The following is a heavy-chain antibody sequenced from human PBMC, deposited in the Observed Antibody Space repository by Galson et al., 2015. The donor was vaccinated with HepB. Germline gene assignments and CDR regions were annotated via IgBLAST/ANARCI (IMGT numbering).Heavy chain of an antibody. CDR3: LRLTDPRITLFEVVGDSPDGRQYYGMDV. CDR2: IRSKTNNYAT. V-gene: IGHV3-73*01. D-gene: IGHD3-3*01. Sequence: SLRLSCAASGFLFSGSAMHWVRQAPGKGLEWVGRIRSKTNNYATAYAVSVKGRFTISRDDSKNTAYLQMRSLKTEDTAMYYCLRLTDPRITLFEVVGDSPDGRQYYGMDVWGQGTTVTVSS. J-gene: IGHJ6*02. CDR1: GFLFSGSA.